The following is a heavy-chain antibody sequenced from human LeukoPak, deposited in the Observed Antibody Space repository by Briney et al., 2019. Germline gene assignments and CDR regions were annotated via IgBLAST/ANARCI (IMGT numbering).Heavy chain of an antibody. Sequence: ASVKVSCKASGYTFTGYYMHWVRQAPGQGLEWMGWINPNSGGTNYAQKFQGRVTMTRDTSISTAYMELSRLRSDDTAVYYCAGTYYDFWSGYGRFWFDPWGQGTLVTVSS. J-gene: IGHJ5*02. CDR3: AGTYYDFWSGYGRFWFDP. CDR2: INPNSGGT. V-gene: IGHV1-2*02. CDR1: GYTFTGYY. D-gene: IGHD3-3*01.